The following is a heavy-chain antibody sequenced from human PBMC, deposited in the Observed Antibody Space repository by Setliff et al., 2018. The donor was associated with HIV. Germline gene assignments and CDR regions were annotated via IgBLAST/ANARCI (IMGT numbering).Heavy chain of an antibody. D-gene: IGHD6-13*01. CDR3: ARVSSSWTGGYFDL. V-gene: IGHV1-46*01. CDR2: INPSGGTT. CDR1: GYTFTRYY. J-gene: IGHJ2*01. Sequence: ASVKVSCKASGYTFTRYYMHWVRQAPGQGLEWMGIINPSGGTTSYAQHFQDRVTMTRDTSTSTDYMELSCLRSDDTAVYYCARVSSSWTGGYFDLWGRGTLVTVSS.